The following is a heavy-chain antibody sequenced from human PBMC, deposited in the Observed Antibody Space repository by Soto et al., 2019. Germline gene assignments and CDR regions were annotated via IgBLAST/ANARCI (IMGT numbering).Heavy chain of an antibody. CDR1: GGTFSSYA. J-gene: IGHJ6*02. D-gene: IGHD2-2*02. CDR3: ARGSCSSTSCYTYYYYGMDI. Sequence: SVKVSCKASGGTFSSYAISWVRQAPGQGLEWMGGIIPIFGTANYAQKFQGRVTITADESTSTAYMELSSLRSEDTAVYYCARGSCSSTSCYTYYYYGMDIWGQGTTVTVSS. CDR2: IIPIFGTA. V-gene: IGHV1-69*13.